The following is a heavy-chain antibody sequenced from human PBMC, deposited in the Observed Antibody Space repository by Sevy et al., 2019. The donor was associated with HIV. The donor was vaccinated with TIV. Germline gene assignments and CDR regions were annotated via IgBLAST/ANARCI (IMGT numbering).Heavy chain of an antibody. CDR3: AKGYCSGGSCPRDYYYYGMDV. Sequence: GGSLRLSCADSGFTFSNYAMAWVRQAPGKGLEWVSSISGSGRSTYYADSVEGRFTISRHNSKNTLYLQMNSLRADDTAVYYCAKGYCSGGSCPRDYYYYGMDVWGQGTTVTVSS. CDR2: ISGSGRST. J-gene: IGHJ6*02. D-gene: IGHD2-15*01. V-gene: IGHV3-23*01. CDR1: GFTFSNYA.